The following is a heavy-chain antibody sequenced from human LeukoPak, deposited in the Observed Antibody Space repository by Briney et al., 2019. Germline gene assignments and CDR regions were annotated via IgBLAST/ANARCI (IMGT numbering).Heavy chain of an antibody. Sequence: TCTVSAGSISSYYWSWIRQPPGKGLEWIGYIYYSGSTNYNPSLKSRVTISVDTSKNQFSLKLCSVTAADTAVYYCARDAYGGNPPYFDCWGQGTLVTVSS. CDR1: AGSISSYY. J-gene: IGHJ4*02. CDR3: ARDAYGGNPPYFDC. D-gene: IGHD4-23*01. V-gene: IGHV4-59*01. CDR2: IYYSGST.